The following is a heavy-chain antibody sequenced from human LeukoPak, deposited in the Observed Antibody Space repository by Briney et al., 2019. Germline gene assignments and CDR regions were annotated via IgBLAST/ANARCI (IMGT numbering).Heavy chain of an antibody. CDR3: AKDTRRGSGMKDGFEF. CDR1: GFTFFDYA. Sequence: GGALRLSCAASGFTFFDYAMTWVRQAPGKGLEWVSALSGGGDKSFYADSVKGRFTISRDNSKNMLFLQMNSLRAEDTAVYFCAKDTRRGSGMKDGFEFWGHGTMVTVSP. V-gene: IGHV3-23*01. CDR2: LSGGGDKS. J-gene: IGHJ3*01. D-gene: IGHD3-10*01.